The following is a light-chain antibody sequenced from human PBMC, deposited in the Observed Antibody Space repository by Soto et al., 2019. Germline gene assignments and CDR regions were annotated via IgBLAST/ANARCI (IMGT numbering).Light chain of an antibody. CDR2: ANS. J-gene: IGLJ2*01. V-gene: IGLV1-40*01. Sequence: QSVLTQPPSVSGAPGQRVTISCTGRSSNIGAGYDVHWYQQLPGTAPKLLIYANSNRPSGVPDRFSGSKSGTSASLAITGLQAEDESDYYCQSYASSLSGVVFGGGTQLTVL. CDR1: SSNIGAGYD. CDR3: QSYASSLSGVV.